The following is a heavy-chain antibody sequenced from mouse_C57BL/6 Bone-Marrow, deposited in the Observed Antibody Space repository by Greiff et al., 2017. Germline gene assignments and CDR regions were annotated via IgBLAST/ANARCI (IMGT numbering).Heavy chain of an antibody. CDR3: AYQCSNYSYAMDY. Sequence: QVQLQQPGAELVRPGSSVKLSCKASGYTFTSYWMHWVKQRPIQGLEWIGNIDPSDSETHYNQKFKDKATLTVDKSSSTAYMQLSSLTSEDSAVYYCAYQCSNYSYAMDYWGQGTSVTVSS. J-gene: IGHJ4*01. CDR2: IDPSDSET. V-gene: IGHV1-52*01. CDR1: GYTFTSYW. D-gene: IGHD2-5*01.